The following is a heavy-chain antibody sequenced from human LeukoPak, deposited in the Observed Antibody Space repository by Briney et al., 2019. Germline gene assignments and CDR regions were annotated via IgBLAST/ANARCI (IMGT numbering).Heavy chain of an antibody. Sequence: QPGRSLRLSCAASGFTFSSYAMHWVRQAPGKGLEWVAVISHDGSNKYYADSVKGRFTISRDNSKNTLYLQMNSLRAEDTAVYYCAREDIVVVPAFVNYGMDVWGQGTTVTVSS. CDR1: GFTFSSYA. V-gene: IGHV3-30-3*01. J-gene: IGHJ6*02. CDR2: ISHDGSNK. D-gene: IGHD2-2*01. CDR3: AREDIVVVPAFVNYGMDV.